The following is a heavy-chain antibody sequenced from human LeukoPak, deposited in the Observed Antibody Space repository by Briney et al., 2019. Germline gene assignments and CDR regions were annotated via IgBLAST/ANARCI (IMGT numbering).Heavy chain of an antibody. J-gene: IGHJ4*01. CDR1: GFTLRSYA. CDR3: AKDFSPPVAKL. V-gene: IGHV3-23*01. D-gene: IGHD5-12*01. Sequence: GGSLRLYCAASGFTLRSYAMSWVRQAPGKGLEWVSAISSSGGSTYYADSVKGRFTISRDNSKNTLYLQMNSLRAEDTAVYYCAKDFSPPVAKLWGQGTLVTVSS. CDR2: ISSSGGST.